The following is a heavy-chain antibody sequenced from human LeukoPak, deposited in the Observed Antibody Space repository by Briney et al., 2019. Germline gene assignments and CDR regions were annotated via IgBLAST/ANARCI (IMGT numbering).Heavy chain of an antibody. CDR2: IWYDGSNK. J-gene: IGHJ4*02. V-gene: IGHV3-33*06. Sequence: GGSLRLSCAASGFTFSSYAVHWVRQAPGKGLEWVGVIWYDGSNKYYAGSGKGRFTISRDNSKNTLYLQRNSLRAEDTAVYYCAKTLRTGYSSGWYYFDYWGQGTLVTVSS. CDR1: GFTFSSYA. D-gene: IGHD6-19*01. CDR3: AKTLRTGYSSGWYYFDY.